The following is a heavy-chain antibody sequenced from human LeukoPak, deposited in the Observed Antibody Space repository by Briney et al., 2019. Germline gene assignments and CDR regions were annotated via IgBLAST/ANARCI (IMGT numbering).Heavy chain of an antibody. D-gene: IGHD6-6*01. J-gene: IGHJ4*02. CDR3: ARGGIAARQGFDY. Sequence: PGGSLRLSCAASGFTFSSYAMHWVRQAPGKGLEWVAVISYDGSNKYYADSVKGRFTISRDNSKNTLYLQMNSLRAEDTAVYYCARGGIAARQGFDYWGQGTLVTVSS. CDR2: ISYDGSNK. CDR1: GFTFSSYA. V-gene: IGHV3-30*04.